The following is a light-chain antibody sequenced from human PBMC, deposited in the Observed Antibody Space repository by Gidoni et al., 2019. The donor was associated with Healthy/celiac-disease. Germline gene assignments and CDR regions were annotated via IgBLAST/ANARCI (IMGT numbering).Light chain of an antibody. CDR3: QSYDSSLSGSV. CDR2: GNS. CDR1: SSTLGAGYD. J-gene: IGLJ3*02. V-gene: IGLV1-40*01. Sequence: HSVLTQPPSVSWAPWQRVTISCTGSSSTLGAGYDVHWDQQLPGTAPKLLIYGNSNRPSGVPDRFSGSKSGTSASLAITGLQAEDEADYYCQSYDSSLSGSVFGGGTKLTVL.